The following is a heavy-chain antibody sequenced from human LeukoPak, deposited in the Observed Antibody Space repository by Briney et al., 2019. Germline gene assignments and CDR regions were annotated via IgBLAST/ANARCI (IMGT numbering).Heavy chain of an antibody. Sequence: SETLSLTCTVSGGSISSASYYWGWIRQPPGKGLDWIGSIYYSGSTYYNPSLKNRVTISVDTSKNQFSLKLSSVTAADTAMYYCARHRQREGDFDYWGQGTLVTVSS. CDR1: GGSISSASYY. CDR3: ARHRQREGDFDY. CDR2: IYYSGST. V-gene: IGHV4-39*01. J-gene: IGHJ4*02. D-gene: IGHD1-26*01.